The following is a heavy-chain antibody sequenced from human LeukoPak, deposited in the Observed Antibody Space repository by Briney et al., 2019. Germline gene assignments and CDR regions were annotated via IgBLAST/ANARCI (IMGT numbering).Heavy chain of an antibody. V-gene: IGHV4-61*05. CDR1: GGSIISSSYY. CDR2: TYYSGST. CDR3: ARGSGEDRSGYYYSQGGWFDP. D-gene: IGHD3-22*01. J-gene: IGHJ5*02. Sequence: ETLSLTCTVSGGSIISSSYYWGWIRQPPGKGLEWIGYTYYSGSTKYNPSLKSRVTISVDTSKNQFSLKLSSVTAADTAVYYCARGSGEDRSGYYYSQGGWFDPWGQGTLVTVSS.